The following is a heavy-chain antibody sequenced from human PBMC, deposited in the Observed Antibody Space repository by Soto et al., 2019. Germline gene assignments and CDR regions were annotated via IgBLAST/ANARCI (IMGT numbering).Heavy chain of an antibody. CDR3: ARGGYYDSSGYYVIDY. V-gene: IGHV1-69*06. CDR1: GGTFSSYA. CDR2: IIPIFGTA. D-gene: IGHD3-22*01. J-gene: IGHJ4*02. Sequence: SVKVSCKASGGTFSSYAISWLRQAPGQGLEWMGGIIPIFGTANYAQKFQGRVTITADKSTSTAYMELSSLRSEDTAVYYCARGGYYDSSGYYVIDYWGQGTLVTVSS.